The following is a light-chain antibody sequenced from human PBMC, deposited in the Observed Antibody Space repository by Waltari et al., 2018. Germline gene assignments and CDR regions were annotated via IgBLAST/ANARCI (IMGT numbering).Light chain of an antibody. CDR1: QSISTL. J-gene: IGKJ4*01. V-gene: IGKV1-5*03. CDR3: QQYNTYPLT. Sequence: DIQMTQSPSTLSASVGDRVTITCRASQSISTLLAWYQQKPGKAPKLFIYKASSLESGVPSTFSGSGSGTEFTLTICSLQPDDFATYYCQQYNTYPLTFGGGTKVEIK. CDR2: KAS.